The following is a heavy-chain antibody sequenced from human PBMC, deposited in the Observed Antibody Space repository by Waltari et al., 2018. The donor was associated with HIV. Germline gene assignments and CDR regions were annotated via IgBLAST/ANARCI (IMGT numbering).Heavy chain of an antibody. Sequence: EVQLVESGGGWIQPGGSLRLSCAASGFTGSSHYMSWVRQAPGKGLEWVSFIYSGGSTYYADSVKGRFTISRDNSKNTLYLQMNSLRAEDTAVYYCARDPDYYGMDVWGQGTTVTVSS. CDR3: ARDPDYYGMDV. CDR1: GFTGSSHY. J-gene: IGHJ6*02. CDR2: IYSGGST. V-gene: IGHV3-53*01.